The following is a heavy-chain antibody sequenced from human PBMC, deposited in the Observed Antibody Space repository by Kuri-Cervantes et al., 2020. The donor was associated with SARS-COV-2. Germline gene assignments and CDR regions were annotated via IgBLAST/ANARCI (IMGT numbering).Heavy chain of an antibody. Sequence: SGPTLVKPTETLTLTCTVSGFSRSNARVGVSWIRQPPGKALEWLAHIFSNDEKSYSTSLKSRLTISKDTSKSQVVLTMTNMDPVDTATYSGARIKGVGSRNWFDPWGQGTLVTVSS. CDR3: ARIKGVGSRNWFDP. V-gene: IGHV2-26*01. CDR2: IFSNDEK. D-gene: IGHD2-2*01. J-gene: IGHJ5*02. CDR1: GFSRSNARVG.